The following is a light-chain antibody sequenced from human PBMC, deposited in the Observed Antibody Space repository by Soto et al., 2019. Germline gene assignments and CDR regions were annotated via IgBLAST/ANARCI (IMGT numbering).Light chain of an antibody. J-gene: IGKJ4*01. CDR2: TAS. CDR3: QQVDAYPSS. CDR1: QDISIY. Sequence: TQFTQSASALSAAVGDRVTITFGPSQDISIYLAWYQQEPGTAPKLLIYTASTLHSGVPSRFSGSGSGTDFTLSISSLQHDDFATYYCQQVDAYPSSFGGGTNVDIK. V-gene: IGKV1-9*01.